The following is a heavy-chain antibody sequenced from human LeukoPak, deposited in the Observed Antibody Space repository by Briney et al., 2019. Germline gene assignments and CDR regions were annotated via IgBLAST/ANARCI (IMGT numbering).Heavy chain of an antibody. J-gene: IGHJ4*02. Sequence: RGVSLRLSCAASGFTFCSYWIHWVRQAPRKGLVWVSHINSDGSSTNYADSVKGRFTISRDNAKNTLWLQMNSLRAEDTAVYFCARGSSGYYPIDYWGQGTLVTVSS. CDR2: INSDGSST. CDR3: ARGSSGYYPIDY. V-gene: IGHV3-74*01. CDR1: GFTFCSYW. D-gene: IGHD3-22*01.